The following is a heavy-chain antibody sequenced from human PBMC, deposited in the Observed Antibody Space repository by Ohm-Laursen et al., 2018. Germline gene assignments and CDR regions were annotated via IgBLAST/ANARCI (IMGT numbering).Heavy chain of an antibody. Sequence: SLRLSCAASGFTSSSHGMHWVRQAPGKGLEWVAVMSYDGSNKNYANFVKGRFTISRDNSKNTLYLQMNSLRAEDTAVYYCAKDHQVAAGSPFDYWGQGTLVTVSS. J-gene: IGHJ4*02. D-gene: IGHD6-13*01. CDR3: AKDHQVAAGSPFDY. CDR1: GFTSSSHG. V-gene: IGHV3-30*18. CDR2: MSYDGSNK.